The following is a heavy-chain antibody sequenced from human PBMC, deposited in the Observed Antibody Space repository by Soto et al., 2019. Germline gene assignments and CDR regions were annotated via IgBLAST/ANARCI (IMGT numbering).Heavy chain of an antibody. D-gene: IGHD4-17*01. V-gene: IGHV1-18*01. CDR1: GYTFTSYG. J-gene: IGHJ4*02. CDR3: AALYTVTTDHDY. CDR2: ISAYNGNT. Sequence: ASVKVSCKASGYTFTSYGISWVRQAPGQGLEWMGWISAYNGNTNYAQKLQGRVTITTDTSTSTAYMELRSLRSDDTAVYYCAALYTVTTDHDYWGQGTLVTVSS.